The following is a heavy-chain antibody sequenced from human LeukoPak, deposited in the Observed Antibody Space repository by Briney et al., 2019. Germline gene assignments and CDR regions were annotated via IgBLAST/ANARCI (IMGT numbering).Heavy chain of an antibody. V-gene: IGHV3-48*03. Sequence: PGGSLRLSCAASGFTFSSYEMNWVRQAPGKGLEWVSYISSSGNTIYYADSVKGRFTISRDNAKNSLYLQMDSLRAEDTAVYYCARIHKLGILAHFDYWGQGTLVTVSS. D-gene: IGHD7-27*01. CDR2: ISSSGNTI. CDR3: ARIHKLGILAHFDY. J-gene: IGHJ4*02. CDR1: GFTFSSYE.